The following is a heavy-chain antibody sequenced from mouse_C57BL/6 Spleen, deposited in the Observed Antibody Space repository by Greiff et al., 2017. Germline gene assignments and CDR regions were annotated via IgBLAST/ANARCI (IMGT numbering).Heavy chain of an antibody. CDR3: ARSEYYGSYAMDY. J-gene: IGHJ4*01. D-gene: IGHD1-1*01. CDR1: GYTFTSYW. CDR2: IDPSDSET. Sequence: QVHVKQPGAELVRPGSSVKLSCKASGYTFTSYWMHWVKQRPIQGLEWIGNIDPSDSETHYNQKFKDKATLTVDKSSSTAYMQLSSLTSEDSAVYYCARSEYYGSYAMDYWGQGTSVTVSS. V-gene: IGHV1-52*01.